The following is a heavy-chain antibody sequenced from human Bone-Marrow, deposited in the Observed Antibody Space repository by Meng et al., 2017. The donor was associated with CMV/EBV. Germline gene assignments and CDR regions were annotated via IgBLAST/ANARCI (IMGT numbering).Heavy chain of an antibody. CDR3: ARLWGTAFDY. V-gene: IGHV3-48*03. CDR2: ISSSGSTI. CDR1: GFTFSSYE. D-gene: IGHD3-16*01. J-gene: IGHJ4*02. Sequence: GGSLRLSCAASGFTFSSYEMNWVRQAPGKGLEWVSYISSSGSTIYYADSVKGRFTISRDNAKNSLYLQMNSLRAEDTAVYYCARLWGTAFDYWGQGTLVTVSS.